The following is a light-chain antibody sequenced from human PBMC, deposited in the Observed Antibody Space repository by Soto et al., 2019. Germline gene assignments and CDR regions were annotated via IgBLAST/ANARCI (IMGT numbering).Light chain of an antibody. J-gene: IGKJ1*01. Sequence: EIVLTQSPGTLSLSPGERATLSCRASQSVSSSSLAWYQQKPGQAPRLLIYGASSRATGIPDRFSGSGSGTDFTLTISRLEPEDFAVYYGQQYGRSSGTFGQGTKVEIK. V-gene: IGKV3-20*01. CDR3: QQYGRSSGT. CDR2: GAS. CDR1: QSVSSSS.